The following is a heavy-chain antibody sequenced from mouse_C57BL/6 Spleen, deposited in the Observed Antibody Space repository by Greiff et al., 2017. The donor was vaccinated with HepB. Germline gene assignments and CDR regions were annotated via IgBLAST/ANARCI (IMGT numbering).Heavy chain of an antibody. J-gene: IGHJ4*01. CDR3: AADYSNYDAMDY. CDR1: GYTFTSYT. V-gene: IGHV1-4*01. CDR2: INPSSGYT. D-gene: IGHD2-5*01. Sequence: QVQLKESGAELARPGASVKMSCKASGYTFTSYTMHWVKQRPGQGLEWIGYINPSSGYTKYNQKFKDKATLTADKSSSTAYMQLSSLTSEDSAVYYCAADYSNYDAMDYWGQGTSVTVSS.